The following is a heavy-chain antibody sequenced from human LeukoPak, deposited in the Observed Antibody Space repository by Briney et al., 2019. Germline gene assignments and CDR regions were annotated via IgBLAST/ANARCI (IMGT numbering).Heavy chain of an antibody. CDR1: GYTFTSYY. J-gene: IGHJ4*02. D-gene: IGHD3-22*01. CDR3: ASSITMITGGFDY. V-gene: IGHV1-46*01. CDR2: INPSGGST. Sequence: ASVKVSCKASGYTFTSYYMHWVRQAPGQGLEWMGIINPSGGSTRYAQKFQGRVTMTRDMSTSTVYMELSSLRSEDTAVYYCASSITMITGGFDYWGQGTLVTVSS.